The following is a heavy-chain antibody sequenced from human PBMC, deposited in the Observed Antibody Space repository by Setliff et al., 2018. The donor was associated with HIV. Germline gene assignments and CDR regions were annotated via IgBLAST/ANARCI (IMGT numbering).Heavy chain of an antibody. CDR2: IIPVLDMP. CDR1: GGTFDNYP. D-gene: IGHD6-19*01. CDR3: ARVPYRSAWFSGGHDAFDV. V-gene: IGHV1-69*10. Sequence: SVKVSCKSSGGTFDNYPINWVRQAPGQGLEWMGGIIPVLDMPHYAQKLQGRVTMTTDTSTSTVYMELRSLRSDDTAVYYCARVPYRSAWFSGGHDAFDVWGQGTMVTVSS. J-gene: IGHJ3*01.